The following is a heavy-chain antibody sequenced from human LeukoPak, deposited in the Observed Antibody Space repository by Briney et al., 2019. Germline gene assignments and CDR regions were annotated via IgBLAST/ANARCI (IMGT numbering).Heavy chain of an antibody. J-gene: IGHJ6*03. CDR2: INPNSGGT. CDR3: ARYRIAAAGNNYYYYYMDV. D-gene: IGHD6-13*01. V-gene: IGHV1-2*06. Sequence: ASVKVSCKASGYTFTGYYMHWVRQAPGQGLEWMGRINPNSGGTNYARKFQGRVTMTRDTSISTAYMELSRLRSDDTAVYYCARYRIAAAGNNYYYYYMDVWGKGTTVTVSS. CDR1: GYTFTGYY.